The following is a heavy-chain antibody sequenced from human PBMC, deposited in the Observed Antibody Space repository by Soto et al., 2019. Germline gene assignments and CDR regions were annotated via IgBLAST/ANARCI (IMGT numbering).Heavy chain of an antibody. Sequence: PGGSLRLSCAASGFTFDDYAMHWVRQAPGKGLEWVSLISWDGGSTYYADSVKGRFTISRDNSKNSLYLQMNSLRAEDTALYYCAKEPQDIVVVPAAWGRSETYYYYYGMDVWGQGTTVTVSS. V-gene: IGHV3-43D*04. CDR1: GFTFDDYA. CDR2: ISWDGGST. J-gene: IGHJ6*02. CDR3: AKEPQDIVVVPAAWGRSETYYYYYGMDV. D-gene: IGHD2-2*01.